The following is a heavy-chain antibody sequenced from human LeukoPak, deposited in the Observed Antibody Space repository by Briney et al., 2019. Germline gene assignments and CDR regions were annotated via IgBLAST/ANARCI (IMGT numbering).Heavy chain of an antibody. CDR2: ISGDGGST. J-gene: IGHJ2*01. D-gene: IGHD3-10*01. CDR3: AKDTLWFGYWYFDL. Sequence: PGGSLRLSCAASGFTFDDYAMHWVRQAPGKGLEWVSLISGDGGSTYYADPVKGRFTISRDNSKNSLYLQMNSLRTEDTALYYCAKDTLWFGYWYFDLWGRGTLVTVSS. CDR1: GFTFDDYA. V-gene: IGHV3-43*02.